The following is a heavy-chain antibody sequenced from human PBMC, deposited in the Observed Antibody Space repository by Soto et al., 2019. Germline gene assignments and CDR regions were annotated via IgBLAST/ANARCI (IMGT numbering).Heavy chain of an antibody. Sequence: QVQLQESGPGLVKPSGTLSLTCAVSGGSFTSNNWWTWVRQPPGQGLEWIGEIYRAGSTNYNPSLTSRVTIPLDKSENQFSLKVTSLTAADTAVYYCASRDPGTSVDYWGQGTLVTVSS. V-gene: IGHV4-4*02. D-gene: IGHD1-7*01. CDR2: IYRAGST. J-gene: IGHJ4*02. CDR1: GGSFTSNNW. CDR3: ASRDPGTSVDY.